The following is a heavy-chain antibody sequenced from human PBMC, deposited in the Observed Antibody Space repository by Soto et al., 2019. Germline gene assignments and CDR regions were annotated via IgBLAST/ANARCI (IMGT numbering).Heavy chain of an antibody. D-gene: IGHD6-13*01. CDR2: IDPVDSYT. Sequence: GESLKISCKGSGYSFTNYWISWARRMPGKGLEWMGNIDPVDSYTNYGPSFQGHVTFSVDTSISTAYLQWSSLKASDTAMYYCARIESIARNWFDPWGQGTLVTVSS. J-gene: IGHJ5*02. CDR3: ARIESIARNWFDP. V-gene: IGHV5-10-1*01. CDR1: GYSFTNYW.